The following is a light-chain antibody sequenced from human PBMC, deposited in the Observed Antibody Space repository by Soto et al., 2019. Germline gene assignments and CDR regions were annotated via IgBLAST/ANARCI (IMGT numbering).Light chain of an antibody. CDR1: QSINTY. CDR3: QQRSNWPLT. Sequence: EVVLTQSPATLSSSPGKSVTLSCRASQSINTYLAWYQQKPGQAPRLLIYDASYRAAGIPSRFSGSGSGTDFTLTISSLEPADFAIYHCQQRSNWPLTFGGGTKVEI. J-gene: IGKJ4*01. V-gene: IGKV3-11*01. CDR2: DAS.